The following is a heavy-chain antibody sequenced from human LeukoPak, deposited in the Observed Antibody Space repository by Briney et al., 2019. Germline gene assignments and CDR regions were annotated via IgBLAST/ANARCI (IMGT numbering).Heavy chain of an antibody. V-gene: IGHV1-46*01. Sequence: ASVKVSCKASGYTFTSYYIHWVRQAPGQGLEWMGIINPSGGSASYAQQFQGRVTMTRDMSTRAVYMELSSLRSEDTAVYYCASRYCSSTSCYFDYWGQGTLVTVSS. CDR1: GYTFTSYY. D-gene: IGHD2-2*01. CDR3: ASRYCSSTSCYFDY. J-gene: IGHJ4*02. CDR2: INPSGGSA.